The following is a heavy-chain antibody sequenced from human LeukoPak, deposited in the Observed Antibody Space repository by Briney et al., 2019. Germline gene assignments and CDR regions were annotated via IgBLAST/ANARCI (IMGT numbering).Heavy chain of an antibody. Sequence: SDTLSLTCGVSGGSVTSTNWWTWVRQPPGKGLEWIGESHVGGRTNYNPSLKRRLTLSVDLSENPISLRLTSVTAADTAVYSCAREGGFYRPLDYSGQGTLVTVSS. V-gene: IGHV4-4*02. D-gene: IGHD3-3*01. CDR3: AREGGFYRPLDY. CDR2: SHVGGRT. J-gene: IGHJ4*02. CDR1: GGSVTSTNW.